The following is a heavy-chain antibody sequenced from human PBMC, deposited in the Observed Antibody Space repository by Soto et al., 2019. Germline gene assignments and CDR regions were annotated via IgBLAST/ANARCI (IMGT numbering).Heavy chain of an antibody. V-gene: IGHV1-3*01. J-gene: IGHJ4*02. D-gene: IGHD3-22*01. Sequence: ASVKVSCKASGYTFTSYAMHWVRQAPGQRLEWMGWINAGNGNTKYSQKFQGRVTITRDTSASTAYMELSSLRSEDTAVYYCATENYYDSSGYPDPDFDYWGQGTLVTVSS. CDR1: GYTFTSYA. CDR2: INAGNGNT. CDR3: ATENYYDSSGYPDPDFDY.